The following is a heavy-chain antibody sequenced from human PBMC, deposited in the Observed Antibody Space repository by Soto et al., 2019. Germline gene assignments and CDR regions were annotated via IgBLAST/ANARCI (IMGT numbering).Heavy chain of an antibody. J-gene: IGHJ4*02. Sequence: PGESLKISCKCSGYSFTSYWIGWVRQMPGKGLERMGIIYPGDSDTRYSPSFQGQVTISADKSITTTYLQWSSLKASDTAIYYCARLFDTSGWYDYWGQGTLVTVSS. CDR1: GYSFTSYW. CDR2: IYPGDSDT. CDR3: ARLFDTSGWYDY. D-gene: IGHD6-19*01. V-gene: IGHV5-51*01.